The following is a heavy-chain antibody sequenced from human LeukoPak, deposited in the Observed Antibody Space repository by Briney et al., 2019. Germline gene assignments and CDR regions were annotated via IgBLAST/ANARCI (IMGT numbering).Heavy chain of an antibody. D-gene: IGHD2-15*01. CDR1: GGSISSYY. CDR2: IYSSGST. J-gene: IGHJ4*02. V-gene: IGHV4-59*01. Sequence: SETLSLTCTVSGGSISSYYWDWIRQPPGKGLEWIGYIYSSGSTNYNPSLKSRVTISVDTSKNQFSLKLSSVTAADTAVYYCATRRGYCSGGNCNYYFDYWGQGTLVTVSS. CDR3: ATRRGYCSGGNCNYYFDY.